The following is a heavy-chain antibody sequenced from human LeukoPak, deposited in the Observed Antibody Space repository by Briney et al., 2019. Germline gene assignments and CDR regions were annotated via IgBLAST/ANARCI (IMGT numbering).Heavy chain of an antibody. CDR1: GFTFDDYA. V-gene: IGHV3-43*02. Sequence: GGSLRLSCAASGFTFDDYAMHCVGQAPVKGLECVSLISGDGGSTYYADSVKDRFTISRDNSKNSLYLQMNSLRTEDTALYYCATRGHSSSWYYFDYWGQGTLVTVSS. CDR3: ATRGHSSSWYYFDY. J-gene: IGHJ4*02. CDR2: ISGDGGST. D-gene: IGHD6-13*01.